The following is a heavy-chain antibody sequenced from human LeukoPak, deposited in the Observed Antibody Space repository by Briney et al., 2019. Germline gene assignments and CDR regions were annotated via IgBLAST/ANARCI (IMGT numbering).Heavy chain of an antibody. CDR2: IDPNRGVT. J-gene: IGHJ4*02. CDR3: ATVYSSGWNFHY. Sequence: EASVKVSCKASGYTFTGYYMHWVRQAPGQGLEWMGWIDPNRGVTNYAQKFQGRVTVTRDTSISTAYMELSGLRSDDTAVYYCATVYSSGWNFHYWGQGTLVTVS. V-gene: IGHV1-2*02. CDR1: GYTFTGYY. D-gene: IGHD6-19*01.